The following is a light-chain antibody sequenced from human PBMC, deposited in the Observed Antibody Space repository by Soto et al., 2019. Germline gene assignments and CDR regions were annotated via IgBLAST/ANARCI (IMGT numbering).Light chain of an antibody. V-gene: IGLV4-69*01. CDR2: LNSDGSH. Sequence: QLVLTQPPSASASLGASVKLTCTLSSGHNSYAIAWHQQQPEKGPRYLMKLNSDGSHSKGDGIPDRFSGSSSGAERYLTISSLQSEDEADYYCQTSSTDIRVFGGRTKLTVL. CDR3: QTSSTDIRV. J-gene: IGLJ3*02. CDR1: SGHNSYA.